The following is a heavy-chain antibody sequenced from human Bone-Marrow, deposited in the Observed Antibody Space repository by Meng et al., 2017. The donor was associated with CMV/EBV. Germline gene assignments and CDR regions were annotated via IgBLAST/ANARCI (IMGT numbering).Heavy chain of an antibody. CDR1: GDSVSSDSGA. CDR3: ASESVGPTGTTSPLDY. CDR2: TYYRSKWYN. J-gene: IGHJ4*02. Sequence: SETLSLTCAISGDSVSSDSGAWNWIRQSPSRGLEWLGRTYYRSKWYNDYAVSVKSRITINPDTSKNQFSLQLNSVTPEDTAVYYCASESVGPTGTTSPLDYWGQGTLVTVSS. D-gene: IGHD1-1*01. V-gene: IGHV6-1*01.